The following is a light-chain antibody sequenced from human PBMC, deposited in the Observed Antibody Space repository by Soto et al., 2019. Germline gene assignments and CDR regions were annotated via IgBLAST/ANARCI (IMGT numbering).Light chain of an antibody. V-gene: IGKV3-20*01. CDR1: QSVSSSY. Sequence: EIVLTQSPGTLSLSPGERATLSCRASQSVSSSYLAWYQQKPGQAPRLLIYGASSRATGIPDRFSGSGSGTDFTLTISRLEPEDFATYYCQQYSSAYTFGQGTKLEIK. CDR2: GAS. CDR3: QQYSSAYT. J-gene: IGKJ2*01.